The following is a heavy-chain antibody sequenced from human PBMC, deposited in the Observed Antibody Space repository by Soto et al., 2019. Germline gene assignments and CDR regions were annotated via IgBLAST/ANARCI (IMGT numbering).Heavy chain of an antibody. Sequence: DVQLLEFGGDLVQPGGSLRLSCVASGFTFSNSAMSWVRQAPGKGLEWVSSISGSGLSTYYADSVKGRFTISRDNSKNTLYLQMNSLRADDTAVYYCAKDRSGFIFWGQGNLVTVSS. CDR2: ISGSGLST. CDR3: AKDRSGFIF. J-gene: IGHJ4*02. CDR1: GFTFSNSA. V-gene: IGHV3-23*01. D-gene: IGHD3-9*01.